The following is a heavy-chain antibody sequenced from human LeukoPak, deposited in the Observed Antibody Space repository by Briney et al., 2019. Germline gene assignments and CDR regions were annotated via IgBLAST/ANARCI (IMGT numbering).Heavy chain of an antibody. V-gene: IGHV3-48*01. CDR2: ISLTRTT. CDR1: GFIFSDYS. Sequence: PGGSLRLSCAASGFIFSDYSMTWVRQAPGKGLEWISYISLTRTTYYADSVKGRFTISRDNSKNTLYLQMNSLRAEDTAVYYCAKGGSGYYQGDYWGQGTLVTVSS. J-gene: IGHJ4*02. CDR3: AKGGSGYYQGDY. D-gene: IGHD3-22*01.